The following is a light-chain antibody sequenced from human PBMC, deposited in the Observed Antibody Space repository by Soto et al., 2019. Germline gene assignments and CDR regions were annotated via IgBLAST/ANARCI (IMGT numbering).Light chain of an antibody. CDR3: QQNFSIPIT. J-gene: IGKJ5*01. V-gene: IGKV1-39*01. CDR2: AAS. Sequence: DIQMTQSPSSLSASVGDRVTITCRASQSISTYLNWYHQKPGKAPDLLIYAASSLKSGVPSRFSGSGSGTHFTLTITGLQPPDFATYHCQQNFSIPITFGQGTRLEIK. CDR1: QSISTY.